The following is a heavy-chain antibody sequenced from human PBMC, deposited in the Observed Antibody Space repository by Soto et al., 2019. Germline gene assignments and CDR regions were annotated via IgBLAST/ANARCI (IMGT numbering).Heavy chain of an antibody. Sequence: PSETLSLTCNVSGRSMISYYWSWIRQPAGKGLEWIGRIYTGGNTDYNPSLKSRVTMSVDTSKSQFSLSLTSVTAADTAVYYCEREGADRHLFFDSWGQGTLVTVSS. D-gene: IGHD3-10*01. CDR1: GRSMISYY. CDR2: IYTGGNT. CDR3: EREGADRHLFFDS. V-gene: IGHV4-4*07. J-gene: IGHJ4*02.